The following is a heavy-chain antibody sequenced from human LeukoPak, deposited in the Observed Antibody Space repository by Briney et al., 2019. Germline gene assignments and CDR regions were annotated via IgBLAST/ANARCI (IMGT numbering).Heavy chain of an antibody. CDR2: IYYSGST. D-gene: IGHD6-13*01. Sequence: SETLSLTCTVSGGSISSYYWNWIRQSPGKGLEWIGYIYYSGSTHYNPSLKSRVTISVDTSKNQFSLRLTSVTAADTAVYYCARRYSSWSSFDHWGQGTLVTVSS. V-gene: IGHV4-59*01. J-gene: IGHJ4*02. CDR1: GGSISSYY. CDR3: ARRYSSWSSFDH.